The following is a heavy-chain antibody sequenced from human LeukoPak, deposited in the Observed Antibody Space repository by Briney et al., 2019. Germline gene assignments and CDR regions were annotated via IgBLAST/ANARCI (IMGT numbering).Heavy chain of an antibody. Sequence: ASVKVSCKASGYTFTSYGISWVRQAPGQGLEWMGWISAYNGNTNYAQKLQGRVTMTTDTSTSTAYMELRSLRSDDTAVYYCAREYRFWSGSYYYYYGMGVWGQGTTVTVSS. CDR3: AREYRFWSGSYYYYYGMGV. J-gene: IGHJ6*02. V-gene: IGHV1-18*01. CDR1: GYTFTSYG. CDR2: ISAYNGNT. D-gene: IGHD3-3*01.